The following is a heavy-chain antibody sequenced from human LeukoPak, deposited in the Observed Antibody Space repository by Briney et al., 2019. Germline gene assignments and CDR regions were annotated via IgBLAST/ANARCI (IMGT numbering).Heavy chain of an antibody. CDR2: INHSGSP. CDR3: VRGRRYYYDSSGSGPDY. V-gene: IGHV4-34*01. CDR1: GGSLSGYH. D-gene: IGHD3-22*01. Sequence: SEPLSLTCAVCGGSLSGYHWRWIRPPPGKGLEWIGEINHSGSPNYNPSLKSRVTISVDTSKNQFSLNLSSVTAADTAVYYCVRGRRYYYDSSGSGPDYWGQGTLVTVSS. J-gene: IGHJ4*02.